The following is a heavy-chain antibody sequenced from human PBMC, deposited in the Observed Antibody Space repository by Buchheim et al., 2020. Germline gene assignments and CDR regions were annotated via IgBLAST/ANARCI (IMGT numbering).Heavy chain of an antibody. V-gene: IGHV4-4*02. J-gene: IGHJ4*02. CDR1: GGPISSSNW. CDR2: IYHSGST. Sequence: QVQLQESGPGLVKPSGTLSLTCAVSGGPISSSNWWSWVRQPPGKGLEWIGEIYHSGSTNYNPSLKSRVTISVDKSKNQFSLKLSSVTAADTAVYYCARNRLTEYYYDSSGYYGLDYWGQGTL. CDR3: ARNRLTEYYYDSSGYYGLDY. D-gene: IGHD3-22*01.